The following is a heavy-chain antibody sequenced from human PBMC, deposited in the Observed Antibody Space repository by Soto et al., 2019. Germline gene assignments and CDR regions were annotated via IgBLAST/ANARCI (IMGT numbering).Heavy chain of an antibody. CDR2: INPSGGST. CDR1: GYIFTNHY. D-gene: IGHD3-22*01. Sequence: QVQLVQSGAEVKKPGASVKVSCKASGYIFTNHYIHWVRQAPGQGLEWMGIINPSGGSTNYLQKFQGRITMTRDTSTSTVYMELSSLRSEDTAVYFCARADYYDSSGFYYDCWGQGSLATVSS. CDR3: ARADYYDSSGFYYDC. V-gene: IGHV1-46*01. J-gene: IGHJ4*02.